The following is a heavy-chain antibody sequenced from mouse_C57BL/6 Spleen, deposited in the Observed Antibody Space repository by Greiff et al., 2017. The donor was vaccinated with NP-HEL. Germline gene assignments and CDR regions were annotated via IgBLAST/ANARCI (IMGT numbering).Heavy chain of an antibody. D-gene: IGHD2-4*01. Sequence: VKLQESGPELVKPGASVKISCKASGYAFSSSWMNWVKQRPGKGLEWIGRIYPGDGDTNYNGKFKGKATLTADKSSSTAYMQLSSLTSEDSAVYFCARRHYDYDGGAWFAYWGQGTLVTVSA. J-gene: IGHJ3*01. CDR1: GYAFSSSW. CDR2: IYPGDGDT. V-gene: IGHV1-82*01. CDR3: ARRHYDYDGGAWFAY.